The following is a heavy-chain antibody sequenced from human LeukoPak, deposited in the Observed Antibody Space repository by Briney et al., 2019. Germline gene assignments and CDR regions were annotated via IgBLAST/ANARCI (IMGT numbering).Heavy chain of an antibody. CDR2: INPNSGCT. J-gene: IGHJ4*02. D-gene: IGHD5-18*01. CDR1: GYTFTGYY. CDR3: ARGIQLWLGDY. Sequence: ASVNVSCKASGYTFTGYYMHWVRQAPGQGLEWMGRINPNSGCTNHAQKFQGRVTMTRATSISTAYMELSRLRSDDTAVYYCARGIQLWLGDYCGQRTLVTASS. V-gene: IGHV1-2*06.